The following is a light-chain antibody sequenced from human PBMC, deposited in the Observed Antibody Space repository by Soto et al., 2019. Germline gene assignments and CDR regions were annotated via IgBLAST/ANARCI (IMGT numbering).Light chain of an antibody. CDR1: QSLLHSNGYNY. CDR3: MQGLQTRT. V-gene: IGKV2-28*01. J-gene: IGKJ1*01. Sequence: DIVMTQSPLSLPVTPGEPASISCRSSQSLLHSNGYNYLDWYLQKPGQSPQLLIYLGSNRASGVPDRFSGSASGTDFTLKISRVEAEDVGVYYCMQGLQTRTFGQGTKVDIK. CDR2: LGS.